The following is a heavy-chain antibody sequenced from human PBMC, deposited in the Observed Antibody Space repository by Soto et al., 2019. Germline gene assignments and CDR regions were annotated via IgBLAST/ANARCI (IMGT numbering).Heavy chain of an antibody. CDR1: GFTFSSYA. CDR3: ARTPLYLMYYFDY. CDR2: ISGSGGST. V-gene: IGHV3-23*01. Sequence: GGSLRLSCAASGFTFSSYAMSWVRQAPGKGLEWVSAISGSGGSTYYADSVKGRFTISRDNSKNTLYLQMNSLRAEDTAVYYCARTPLYLMYYFDYCGQGTLVTVSP. D-gene: IGHD2-2*02. J-gene: IGHJ4*02.